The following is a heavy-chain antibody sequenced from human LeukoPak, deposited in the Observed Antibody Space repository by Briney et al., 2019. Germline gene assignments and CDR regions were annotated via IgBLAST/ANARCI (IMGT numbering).Heavy chain of an antibody. CDR1: GFTFSDYY. CDR3: ARDAVSDYYDSSGIPPHYFDY. Sequence: PGGSLRLSCAASGFTFSDYYMSWIRQAPGKGLEWVSYISSSSSYTNYADSVKGRFTISRDNAKNSLYLQMNSLRAEDTAVYYCARDAVSDYYDSSGIPPHYFDYWGQGTLVTVSS. V-gene: IGHV3-11*06. CDR2: ISSSSSYT. D-gene: IGHD3-22*01. J-gene: IGHJ4*02.